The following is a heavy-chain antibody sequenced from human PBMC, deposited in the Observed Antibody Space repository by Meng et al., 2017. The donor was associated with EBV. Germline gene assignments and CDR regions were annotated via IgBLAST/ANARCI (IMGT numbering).Heavy chain of an antibody. J-gene: IGHJ4*02. CDR2: VETKASKYAT. CDR1: GFIFRESA. Sequence: VGGGGGLCQPGVSPKPSCGAFGFIFRESAMHWVRPASGKGLEWVGRVETKASKYATAYAASVKGRFSVSRDDSKNMVFLEMNSLKTEDTARYYCWGDLNYGSYWGQGTLVTVSS. CDR3: WGDLNYGSY. D-gene: IGHD3-16*01. V-gene: IGHV3-73*01.